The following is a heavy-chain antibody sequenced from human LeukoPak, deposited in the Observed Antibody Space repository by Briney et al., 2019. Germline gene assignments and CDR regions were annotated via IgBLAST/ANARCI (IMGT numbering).Heavy chain of an antibody. CDR1: GGSISSYY. V-gene: IGHV4-34*01. CDR2: INHSGST. D-gene: IGHD3-10*01. CDR3: ARRRITMVRGVKPEYYFDY. Sequence: SETLSLTCTVSGGSISSYYWSWIRQPPGKGLEWIGEINHSGSTNYNPSLKSRVTISVDTSKNQFSLKLSSVTAADTAVYYCARRRITMVRGVKPEYYFDYWGQGTLVTVSS. J-gene: IGHJ4*02.